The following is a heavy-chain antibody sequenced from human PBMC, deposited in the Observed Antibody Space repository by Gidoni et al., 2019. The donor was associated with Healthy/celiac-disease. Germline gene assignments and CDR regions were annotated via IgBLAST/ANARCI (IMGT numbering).Heavy chain of an antibody. J-gene: IGHJ4*02. CDR3: AKDGAVTTSFDY. CDR2: ISYDGSNK. CDR1: GFTFSSYG. Sequence: QVQLVESGGGVVQPGRSLRLSCAASGFTFSSYGMHWVRQAPGKGLEWVAVISYDGSNKYYADSVKGRFTISRDNSKNTLYLQMNSLRAEDTAVYYGAKDGAVTTSFDYWGQGTLVTVSS. V-gene: IGHV3-30*18. D-gene: IGHD4-17*01.